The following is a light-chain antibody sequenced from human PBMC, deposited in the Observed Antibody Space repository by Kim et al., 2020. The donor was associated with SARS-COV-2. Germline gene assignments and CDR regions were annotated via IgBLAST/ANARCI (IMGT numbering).Light chain of an antibody. CDR1: QDISNY. Sequence: DIQMTQFPSSLSASVGDRVTITCQASQDISNYLNWYQQKPGKAPKLLIYDASNLETGVPSRFSGSGSGTDFTFTISSLQPEDIATYYCQQYDKGLTFGGGTKVDIK. CDR3: QQYDKGLT. CDR2: DAS. J-gene: IGKJ4*01. V-gene: IGKV1-33*01.